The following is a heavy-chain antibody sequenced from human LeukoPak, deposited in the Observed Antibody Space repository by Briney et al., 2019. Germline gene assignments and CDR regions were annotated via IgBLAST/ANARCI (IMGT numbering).Heavy chain of an antibody. D-gene: IGHD4-17*01. Sequence: SETLSLTCTVSGGSISSYYWSWIRQPPGKGLEWIGYIYYSGSTNYNPSLKSRVTISVDTSKNQFSLKLSSVTAADTAVYYCARLQYGDSGYFDYWGQGTLVTVSS. CDR3: ARLQYGDSGYFDY. CDR2: IYYSGST. V-gene: IGHV4-59*08. CDR1: GGSISSYY. J-gene: IGHJ4*02.